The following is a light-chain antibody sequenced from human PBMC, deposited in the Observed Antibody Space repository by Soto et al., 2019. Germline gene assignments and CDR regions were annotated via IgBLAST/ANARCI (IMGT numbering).Light chain of an antibody. CDR2: STS. CDR3: LLYYGGAWV. CDR1: TGTVTSGDF. V-gene: IGLV7-43*01. Sequence: QTVVTQEPSLTVSPGGTVTLTCASSTGTVTSGDFPNWFQQKPGQPPRPLIYSTSNKHSWTPARFSGSLLGGKAALTLSGVQPEDEAEFYCLLYYGGAWVFGGGTQLTVL. J-gene: IGLJ3*02.